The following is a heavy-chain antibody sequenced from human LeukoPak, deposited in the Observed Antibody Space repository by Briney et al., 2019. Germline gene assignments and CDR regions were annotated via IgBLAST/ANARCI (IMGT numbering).Heavy chain of an antibody. D-gene: IGHD3-16*01. Sequence: PSETLSLTCTVSGGSIISYYWSWIRKPPGKGLEWIGYIYYSGSTNYNPSLKSRVTISVDTSKNQFSLKLSSVTGADTVVYYCARGLKRLRITPLEWFDPWGQGTLVTVSS. CDR1: GGSIISYY. V-gene: IGHV4-59*01. J-gene: IGHJ5*02. CDR3: ARGLKRLRITPLEWFDP. CDR2: IYYSGST.